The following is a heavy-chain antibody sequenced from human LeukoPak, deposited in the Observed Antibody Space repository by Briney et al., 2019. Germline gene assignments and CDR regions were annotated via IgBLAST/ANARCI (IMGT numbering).Heavy chain of an antibody. V-gene: IGHV3-64*01. CDR3: ARGRGSGWPFDY. CDR1: GFTFSSYA. Sequence: RSGGSLRLSCAASGFTFSSYAMHWVRQTPGKGLEYVSAISTNGGGTYYANSVKGRFTISRDNSKNTLYLQMGSLRAEDMAVCYCARGRGSGWPFDYWGQGTLVTVSS. CDR2: ISTNGGGT. D-gene: IGHD6-19*01. J-gene: IGHJ4*02.